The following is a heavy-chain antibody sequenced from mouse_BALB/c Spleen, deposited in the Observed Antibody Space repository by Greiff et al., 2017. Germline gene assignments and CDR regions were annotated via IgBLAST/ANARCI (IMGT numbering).Heavy chain of an antibody. V-gene: IGHV5-17*02. D-gene: IGHD2-4*01. Sequence: DVMLVESGGGLVQPGGSRKLSCAASGFTFSSFGMHWVRQAPEKGLEWVAYISSGSSTIYYADTVKGRFTISRDNPKNTLFLQMTSLRSEDTAMYYCARSGDYGRFAYWGQGSLVTVSA. CDR2: ISSGSSTI. CDR3: ARSGDYGRFAY. CDR1: GFTFSSFG. J-gene: IGHJ3*01.